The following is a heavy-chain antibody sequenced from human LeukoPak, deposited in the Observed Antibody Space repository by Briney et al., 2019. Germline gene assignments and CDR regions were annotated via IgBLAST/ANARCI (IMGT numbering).Heavy chain of an antibody. CDR2: ISGSGGGI. J-gene: IGHJ4*02. CDR1: GFTFSNYA. Sequence: QTGGSLRLSCAASGFTFSNYAMSWVRQAPGKGLEWVSAISGSGGGIYYADSVKGRFTISRDNAKNSLYLQMDSLRAEDTAVYYCARVGPTIAVAGTVDYWGQGTLVTVSS. V-gene: IGHV3-23*01. CDR3: ARVGPTIAVAGTVDY. D-gene: IGHD6-19*01.